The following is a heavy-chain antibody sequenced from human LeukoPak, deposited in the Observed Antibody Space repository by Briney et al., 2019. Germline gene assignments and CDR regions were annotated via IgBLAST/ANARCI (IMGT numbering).Heavy chain of an antibody. Sequence: GGSLRLPCAASGFTFSSYGMHWVRQAPGKGLEWVAVIWYDGSNKYYADPVKGRFTISRDNSKNTLYLQMNSLRAEDTAVYYCARGAYCSSTSCYRYYYYGMDVWGQGTTVTVSS. J-gene: IGHJ6*02. CDR1: GFTFSSYG. D-gene: IGHD2-2*01. CDR3: ARGAYCSSTSCYRYYYYGMDV. CDR2: IWYDGSNK. V-gene: IGHV3-33*01.